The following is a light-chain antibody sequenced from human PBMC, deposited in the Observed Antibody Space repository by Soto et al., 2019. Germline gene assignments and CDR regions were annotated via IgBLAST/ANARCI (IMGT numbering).Light chain of an antibody. J-gene: IGLJ3*02. Sequence: QAASVSGSPGQSITISCTGTSSDVGGYKLVSWYQQHPGKAPKLMIYAGSKRPSGVSNRFSGSKSGNMASLTISGLQAEDEADYYCCSYAGSSTWVFGGGTKLTVL. CDR2: AGS. V-gene: IGLV2-23*01. CDR1: SSDVGGYKL. CDR3: CSYAGSSTWV.